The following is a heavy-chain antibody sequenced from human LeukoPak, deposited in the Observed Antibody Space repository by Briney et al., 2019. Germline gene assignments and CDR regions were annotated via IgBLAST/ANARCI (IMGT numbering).Heavy chain of an antibody. CDR3: ARLQYYYYGMDV. CDR2: IYYSGST. J-gene: IGHJ6*02. D-gene: IGHD4-11*01. Sequence: SETLSLTCTVSGGSISSYYWSWIRQPPGKGLEWIGYIYYSGSTNYNPSLKSRVTISVDTSKNQFSLKVSSVTAADTAVYYCARLQYYYYGMDVWGQGTTVTVSS. CDR1: GGSISSYY. V-gene: IGHV4-59*08.